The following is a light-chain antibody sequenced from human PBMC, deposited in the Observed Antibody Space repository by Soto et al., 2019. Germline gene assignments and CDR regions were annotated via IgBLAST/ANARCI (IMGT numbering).Light chain of an antibody. J-gene: IGKJ5*01. CDR1: QSVSSAY. V-gene: IGKV3-20*01. CDR3: QQYGGSVPIT. CDR2: GAS. Sequence: EIVLTQSPGTLSLSPGERATHSCRASQSVSSAYLAWYQQKPGQAPRLLISGASSRATGIPDRFSGSGSGTDFSLTISRLEPEDFAVYYCQQYGGSVPITFGQGTRLDIK.